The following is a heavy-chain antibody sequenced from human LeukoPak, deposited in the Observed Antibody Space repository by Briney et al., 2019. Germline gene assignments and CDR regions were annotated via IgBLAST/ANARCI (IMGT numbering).Heavy chain of an antibody. D-gene: IGHD2-2*02. V-gene: IGHV3-21*01. J-gene: IGHJ3*02. CDR1: GFTFSSYS. CDR3: AREDCGSTSCYTSDAFDI. Sequence: GGSLRLSCAASGFTFSSYSMNWVRQAPGKGLEWVSSISSSSSYIYYADSVKGRFTISRDNAKNSLYLQMNSLRAEDTAVYYCAREDCGSTSCYTSDAFDIWGQGTMVTVSS. CDR2: ISSSSSYI.